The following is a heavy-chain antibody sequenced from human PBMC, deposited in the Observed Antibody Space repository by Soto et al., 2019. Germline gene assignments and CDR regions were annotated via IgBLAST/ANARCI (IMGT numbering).Heavy chain of an antibody. V-gene: IGHV4-31*03. CDR2: IYHSGST. CDR1: GGSISSGGYY. J-gene: IGHJ4*01. D-gene: IGHD2-8*01. CDR3: ARVGCSDGVCYFFDY. Sequence: PSETLSLTYTVSGGSISSGGYYWSWIRQHPGKGLEWIGYIYHSGSTSYNPSLKSRVTISVDTSKNQFSLKLSSVTAADTAVYYCARVGCSDGVCYFFDYWGLGTLVTVSS.